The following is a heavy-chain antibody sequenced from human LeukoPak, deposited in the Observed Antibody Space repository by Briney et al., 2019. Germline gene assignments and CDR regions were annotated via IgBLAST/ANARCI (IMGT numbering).Heavy chain of an antibody. Sequence: SETLSLTCAVYGVSFSGYYWSWIRQPPGKGLEWIGEINHSGSTNYNPSLKSRVTISVDTSKNQFSLKLSSVTAADTAVYYCARGGIAAAWPQLNYWGQGTLVTVSS. J-gene: IGHJ4*02. D-gene: IGHD6-13*01. CDR2: INHSGST. CDR1: GVSFSGYY. V-gene: IGHV4-34*01. CDR3: ARGGIAAAWPQLNY.